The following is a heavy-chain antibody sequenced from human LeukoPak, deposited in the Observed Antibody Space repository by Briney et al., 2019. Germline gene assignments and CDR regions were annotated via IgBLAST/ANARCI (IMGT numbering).Heavy chain of an antibody. V-gene: IGHV3-23*01. J-gene: IGHJ4*02. CDR2: ISGSGDNT. CDR3: AKNRGNYYYFDY. D-gene: IGHD4-11*01. Sequence: GGSLRLSCAASGFTFSSYAMSWVRQAPGKGLEWVSAISGSGDNTYYADSVKDRFTISRDKSKNTLYLQMNSLGAEDTAVYYCAKNRGNYYYFDYWGQGTLVTVS. CDR1: GFTFSSYA.